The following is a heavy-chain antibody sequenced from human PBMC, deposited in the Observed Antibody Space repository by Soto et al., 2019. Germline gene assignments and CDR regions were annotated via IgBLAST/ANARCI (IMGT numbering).Heavy chain of an antibody. CDR2: ISYHGSNK. Sequence: QVQLVESGGGVVQPGRSLRLSCAASGFTFSSYAMHWVRQAPGKGLEWVAVISYHGSNKNYADSVKGRFTISRDNSKNTLYLHMNSLRAEDTAVYYCARSSITGKTGIYYGMDVWGQGTTVTVSS. V-gene: IGHV3-30-3*01. CDR1: GFTFSSYA. J-gene: IGHJ6*02. CDR3: ARSSITGKTGIYYGMDV. D-gene: IGHD1-20*01.